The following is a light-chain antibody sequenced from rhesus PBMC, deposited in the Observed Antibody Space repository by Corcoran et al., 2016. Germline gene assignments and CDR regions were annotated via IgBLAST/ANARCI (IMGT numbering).Light chain of an antibody. J-gene: IGKJ2*01. CDR1: ENVYKF. Sequence: DIQMTQSPSSLSASVGDRVTITCRTSENVYKFLNWYQQKPGKAPKVLIYKASTLQSGVPSRFSGSGSGTDYTFTINSLQSEDVATYYCQHNYGTPYSVGQGTKVEIK. CDR3: QHNYGTPYS. V-gene: IGKV1-74*01. CDR2: KAS.